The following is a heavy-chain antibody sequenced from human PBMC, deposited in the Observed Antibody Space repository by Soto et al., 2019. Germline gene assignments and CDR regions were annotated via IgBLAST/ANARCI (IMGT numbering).Heavy chain of an antibody. V-gene: IGHV4-31*03. J-gene: IGHJ6*02. CDR2: IYYSGST. Sequence: QVQLQESGPGLVKPSQTLSLTCTVSGGSISSGGYYWSWIRQHPGKGLEWIGYIYYSGSTYYNPSLKSRVTISGDTSKNQFSLKLSSVTAADTAVYYCARAMIFLKNYGMDVWGQGTTVTVSS. CDR1: GGSISSGGYY. CDR3: ARAMIFLKNYGMDV. D-gene: IGHD3-16*01.